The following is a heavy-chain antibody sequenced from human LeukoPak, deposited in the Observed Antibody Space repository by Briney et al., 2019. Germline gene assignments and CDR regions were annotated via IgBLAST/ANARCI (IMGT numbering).Heavy chain of an antibody. CDR3: ARDLSNILTGYTHYYGMDV. CDR1: GFTFDDYA. V-gene: IGHV3-9*01. D-gene: IGHD3-9*01. Sequence: GGSLRLSCAASGFTFDDYAMHWVRQAPGKGLEWVSGISWNSGSIGYADSVKGRFTVSRDNAKNSLYLQMNSLRAEDTAVYYCARDLSNILTGYTHYYGMDVWGQGTTVTVSS. J-gene: IGHJ6*02. CDR2: ISWNSGSI.